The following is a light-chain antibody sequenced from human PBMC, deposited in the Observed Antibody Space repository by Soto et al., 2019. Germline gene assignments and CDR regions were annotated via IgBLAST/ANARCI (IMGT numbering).Light chain of an antibody. CDR1: SSNIGAGYD. CDR2: GNS. J-gene: IGLJ1*01. Sequence: QSVLTQPPSASGVPGQRVTISCTGSSSNIGAGYDVHWYQQLPGTAPKLLIYGNSNRPSGVPDRFSGSKSGTSASLAITGLQAEDEADYYCQSYDSSLSGSYVFGTRTKLTVL. CDR3: QSYDSSLSGSYV. V-gene: IGLV1-40*01.